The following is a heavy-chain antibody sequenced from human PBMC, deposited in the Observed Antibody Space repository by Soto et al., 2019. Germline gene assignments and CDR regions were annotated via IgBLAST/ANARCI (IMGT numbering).Heavy chain of an antibody. CDR3: VRHGRGYGAYPMFAY. V-gene: IGHV5-51*01. CDR1: GYNFPSHW. D-gene: IGHD5-12*01. J-gene: IGHJ4*02. CDR2: IFPGDSNT. Sequence: GESLKISCKGSGYNFPSHWIGWVRQMPDKGREWMGIIFPGDSNTMYSPSFQGHVTISADKSTNTAYLQWSTLKASDTAIYYCVRHGRGYGAYPMFAYWGQGSLVTVSS.